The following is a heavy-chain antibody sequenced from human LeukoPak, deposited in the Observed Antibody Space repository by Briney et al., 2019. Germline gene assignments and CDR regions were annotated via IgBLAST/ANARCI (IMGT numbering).Heavy chain of an antibody. CDR2: ISRGGVIS. D-gene: IGHD7-27*01. CDR3: VSRAGSPWGPFDD. CDR1: GFTFSDYA. J-gene: IGHJ4*02. V-gene: IGHV3-23*01. Sequence: GGSLRLSCAASGFTFSDYAINWVRQAPGKGLEWVSSISRGGVISYYADSVKGRFTISRDNSNNTLYLHMNSLRAEDTAVYYCVSRAGSPWGPFDDWGQGTLVTVSS.